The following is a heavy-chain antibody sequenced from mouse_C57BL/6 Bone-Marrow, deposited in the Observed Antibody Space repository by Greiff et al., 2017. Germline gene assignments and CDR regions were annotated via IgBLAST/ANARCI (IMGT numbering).Heavy chain of an antibody. CDR1: GYSFTSYY. Sequence: VQLQQSGPELVKPGASVKISCKASGYSFTSYYIPWVKQRPGQGLEWIGWIYPGSGNTKYNEKFKGKATLTADTSSSTAYMQLSSLTSEDSAVYYCARYEGKDYAMDYWGQGTSVTVSS. CDR3: ARYEGKDYAMDY. D-gene: IGHD2-3*01. CDR2: IYPGSGNT. V-gene: IGHV1-66*01. J-gene: IGHJ4*01.